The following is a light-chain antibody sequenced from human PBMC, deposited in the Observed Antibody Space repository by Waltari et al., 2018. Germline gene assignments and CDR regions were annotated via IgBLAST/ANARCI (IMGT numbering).Light chain of an antibody. V-gene: IGLV3-21*02. Sequence: SYVLTQPPSVSVAPGQTARITCGGNNIGSESAQRYQQKPGQAPVLVVYDDGDRPSGIPERFSGSNSGNTATLTINRVEAGDEADYYCQVWDSSSDHLVVFGGGTKLTVL. CDR1: NIGSES. J-gene: IGLJ2*01. CDR2: DDG. CDR3: QVWDSSSDHLVV.